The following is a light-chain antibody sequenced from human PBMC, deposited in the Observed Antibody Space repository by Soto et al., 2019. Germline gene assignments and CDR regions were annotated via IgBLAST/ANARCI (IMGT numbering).Light chain of an antibody. CDR1: SSNIGAGYH. CDR3: QSYDSRLSGSDV. V-gene: IGLV1-40*01. J-gene: IGLJ1*01. CDR2: GDS. Sequence: QSVLTQPPSVSGAPGQRVTISCTGSSSNIGAGYHVHWYQQLPGAAPKLLIFGDSNRPSGVPDRFSGSKSGTSASLAITGLQADDEADYYCQSYDSRLSGSDVFGTGTKVTV.